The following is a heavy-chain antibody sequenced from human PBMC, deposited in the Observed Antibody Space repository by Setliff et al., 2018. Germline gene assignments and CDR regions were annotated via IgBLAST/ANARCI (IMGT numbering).Heavy chain of an antibody. CDR1: GGSVSSASHY. D-gene: IGHD3-10*01. Sequence: SETLSLTCTVSGGSVSSASHYWGWIRQAPGKGMEWIGRVYYSGYTYYKPSLQSRVTMSVDTSKNQFSLKLTSVTAADTAVYYCARVDFTMIQGVIGHWGQGTLVTVSS. J-gene: IGHJ1*01. V-gene: IGHV4-39*07. CDR3: ARVDFTMIQGVIGH. CDR2: VYYSGYT.